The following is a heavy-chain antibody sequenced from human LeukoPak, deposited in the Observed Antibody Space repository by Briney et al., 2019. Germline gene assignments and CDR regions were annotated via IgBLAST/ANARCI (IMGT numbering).Heavy chain of an antibody. Sequence: GGSLRLSCEASGFTVSSTHMVWVRQAPGEGLEWVSVTYTGGNSYYAGSVQGRFIISRDISKNTLYLQMNNLRAEDSALYYCARGGRGSAAVVAPRSFDIWGQGTMVTVSS. CDR2: TYTGGNS. V-gene: IGHV3-53*01. D-gene: IGHD3-22*01. CDR1: GFTVSSTH. CDR3: ARGGRGSAAVVAPRSFDI. J-gene: IGHJ3*02.